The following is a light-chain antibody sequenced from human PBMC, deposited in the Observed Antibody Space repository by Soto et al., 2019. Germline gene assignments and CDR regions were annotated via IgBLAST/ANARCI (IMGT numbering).Light chain of an antibody. J-gene: IGKJ1*01. CDR3: QFYNSYSWT. CDR2: EAS. Sequence: DIQMTQSPSTLSASVGDRVTITCRANQFISTWVAWFQQKPGKAPRLLIHEASALQSGVPSRFRGSGSGTEVTLSISSLQRDDFATYYCQFYNSYSWTFGQGTKVEI. V-gene: IGKV1-5*01. CDR1: QFISTW.